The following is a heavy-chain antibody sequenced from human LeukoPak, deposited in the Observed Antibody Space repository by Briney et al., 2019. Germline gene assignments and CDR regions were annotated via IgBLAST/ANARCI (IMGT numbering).Heavy chain of an antibody. CDR2: INHSGST. V-gene: IGHV4-34*01. Sequence: SETLSLTCAVYGGSFSGYYWSWIRQPPGKGLEWIGEINHSGSTNYNPSLKSRVTISVDTSKNQFSLKLSSVTAADTAVYYCARGQVVPAAIRYHYYYGMDVWGQGTTVTVSS. D-gene: IGHD2-2*01. J-gene: IGHJ6*02. CDR3: ARGQVVPAAIRYHYYYGMDV. CDR1: GGSFSGYY.